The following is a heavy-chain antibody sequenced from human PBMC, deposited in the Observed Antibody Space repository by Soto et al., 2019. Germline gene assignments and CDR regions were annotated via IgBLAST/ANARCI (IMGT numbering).Heavy chain of an antibody. CDR3: ASPNYYDSSGLDGAFDI. J-gene: IGHJ3*02. D-gene: IGHD3-22*01. V-gene: IGHV4-39*01. CDR2: IYYSGST. CDR1: GGSISSSSYY. Sequence: SETLSLTCTVSGGSISSSSYYWGWIRQPPGKGLEWIGSIYYSGSTYYNPSLKSRVTISVDTSKNQLSLKLSSVTAADTAVYYCASPNYYDSSGLDGAFDIWGQGTMVTVS.